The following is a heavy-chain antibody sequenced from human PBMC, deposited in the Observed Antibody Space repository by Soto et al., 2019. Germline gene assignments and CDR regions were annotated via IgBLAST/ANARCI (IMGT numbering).Heavy chain of an antibody. V-gene: IGHV4-59*01. D-gene: IGHD2-2*01. CDR3: ARTYQLLPGCYFDY. CDR2: IYYSGST. CDR1: GGSISSYY. J-gene: IGHJ4*02. Sequence: SETLSLTCTVSGGSISSYYWSWIRQPPGKGLEWIGYIYYSGSTNYNPSLKSRVTISVDTSKNRFSLKLSSVTAADTAVYYCARTYQLLPGCYFDYWGQGTLVTVSS.